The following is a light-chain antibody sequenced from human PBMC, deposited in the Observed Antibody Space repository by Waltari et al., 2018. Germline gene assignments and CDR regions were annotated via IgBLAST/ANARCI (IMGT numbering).Light chain of an antibody. CDR1: NSDVGNYNL. CDR2: EVI. Sequence: QSALTQPASVSGTPGQSITISCTGTNSDVGNYNLVSWYQHHPGEAPKLMICEVIKRPSGVSNRVSGSKSGNTAALTISGRQAEDEADYYCCSYAGSGTYVFGTGTKVTVL. CDR3: CSYAGSGTYV. V-gene: IGLV2-23*02. J-gene: IGLJ1*01.